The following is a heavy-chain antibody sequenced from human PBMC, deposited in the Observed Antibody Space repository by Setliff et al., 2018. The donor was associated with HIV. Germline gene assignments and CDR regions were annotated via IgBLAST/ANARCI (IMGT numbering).Heavy chain of an antibody. CDR2: IRNDGGAI. CDR1: GFTFDDYN. Sequence: GGSLRLSCSASGFTFDDYNMHWVRQAPGKGLEWVSIIRNDGGAISYADSLKGRFTGSRDNSKNSLYLQMYSLRTEDTALYYCAKDDGSGSIDHWGLGTLVTVSS. J-gene: IGHJ4*02. D-gene: IGHD3-22*01. V-gene: IGHV3-43*01. CDR3: AKDDGSGSIDH.